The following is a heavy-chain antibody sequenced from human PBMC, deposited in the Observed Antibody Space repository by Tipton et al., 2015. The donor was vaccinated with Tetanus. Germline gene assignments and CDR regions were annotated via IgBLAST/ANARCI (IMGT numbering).Heavy chain of an antibody. CDR2: IKQDGSEK. CDR3: AREGGRWFGELASYYFDY. J-gene: IGHJ4*02. CDR1: GFTFSSYW. V-gene: IGHV3-7*01. Sequence: SLRLSCAASGFTFSSYWMSWVRQAPGKGLEWVANIKQDGSEKYYVDSVKGRFTISRDNAKNSLYLQMNSLRAEDTAVYYCAREGGRWFGELASYYFDYWGQGTLVTVSS. D-gene: IGHD3-10*01.